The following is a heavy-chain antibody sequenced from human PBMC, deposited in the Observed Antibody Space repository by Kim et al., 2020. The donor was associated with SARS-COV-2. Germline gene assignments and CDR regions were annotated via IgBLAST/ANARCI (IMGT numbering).Heavy chain of an antibody. J-gene: IGHJ3*02. V-gene: IGHV3-9*01. CDR3: AKRDDAFDI. CDR2: GSI. Sequence: GSIGYADSVQGRFTISRDNAKNSLYLQMNSLRAEDTALYYCAKRDDAFDIWGQGTMVTVSS.